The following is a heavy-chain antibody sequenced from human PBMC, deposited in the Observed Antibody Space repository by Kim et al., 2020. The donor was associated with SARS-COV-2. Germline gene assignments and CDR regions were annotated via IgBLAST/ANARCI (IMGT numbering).Heavy chain of an antibody. V-gene: IGHV1-3*01. CDR1: GYTFTSYA. D-gene: IGHD6-13*01. CDR3: ARPYYSSTWNDYDFYYYYGMDV. CDR2: INAGNGNT. J-gene: IGHJ6*02. Sequence: ASVKVSCKASGYTFTSYAMHWVRQAPGQRLEWMGWINAGNGNTKYSQKFQGRVTITRDTSASTAYMELSSLRSEDTAVYYCARPYYSSTWNDYDFYYYYGMDVWGQGTTVTVSS.